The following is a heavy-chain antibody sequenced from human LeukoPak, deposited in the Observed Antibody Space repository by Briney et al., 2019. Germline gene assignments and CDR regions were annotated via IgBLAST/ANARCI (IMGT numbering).Heavy chain of an antibody. V-gene: IGHV3-48*03. J-gene: IGHJ6*04. CDR3: AELGITMIGGV. CDR1: GFTFSSYE. D-gene: IGHD3-10*02. Sequence: GGSLRLSCAASGFTFSSYEMIWVRQAPGKGLEWVSYISSSGSTIYDADSLKGRFTISRDNAKNTLYLQMNSLRAEDTAVYYCAELGITMIGGVWGKGTTVTISS. CDR2: ISSSGSTI.